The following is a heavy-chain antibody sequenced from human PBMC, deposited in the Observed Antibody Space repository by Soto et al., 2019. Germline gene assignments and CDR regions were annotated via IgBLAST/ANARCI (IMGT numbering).Heavy chain of an antibody. J-gene: IGHJ6*03. CDR3: AVVPAAIGSYYYMDV. CDR1: GYTFTSYD. Sequence: ASVKVSCKASGYTFTSYDINWVRKATGQGLEWMGWMNPNSGKTGYAQKFQGRVTMTRNTSISTAYMELSSLRSEDTAVYYCAVVPAAIGSYYYMDVWGKGTTVTVSS. V-gene: IGHV1-8*01. CDR2: MNPNSGKT. D-gene: IGHD2-2*02.